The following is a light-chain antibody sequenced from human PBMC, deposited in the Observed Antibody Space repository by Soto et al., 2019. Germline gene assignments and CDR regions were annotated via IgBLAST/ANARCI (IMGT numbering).Light chain of an antibody. CDR3: ATWDDSVNAWV. J-gene: IGLJ3*02. CDR2: STD. V-gene: IGLV1-44*01. CDR1: SSTISRRS. Sequence: QSVLTQPPSASATPGQRVTISCSGSSSTISRRSVYWYKQVRGTAPKLLINSTDLRPSGVPDRFSGSKSGTSASLAITGLQSEDEADYYCATWDDSVNAWVFGGGTKLTVL.